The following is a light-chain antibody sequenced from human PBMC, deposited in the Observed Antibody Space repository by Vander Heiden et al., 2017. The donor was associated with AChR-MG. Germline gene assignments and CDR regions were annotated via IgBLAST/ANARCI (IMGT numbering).Light chain of an antibody. CDR3: QQDNSYPWT. Sequence: DIEMTQSPSSLSLSVGDRVTIPCRASQDLSNYLAWVRQIPVGAPKSLIFGASTVQTGVASRFSGSGSGTDFALTISSLQPEDFETYYYQQDNSYPWTFGQGTKVEI. CDR1: QDLSNY. J-gene: IGKJ1*01. CDR2: GAS. V-gene: IGKV1-16*01.